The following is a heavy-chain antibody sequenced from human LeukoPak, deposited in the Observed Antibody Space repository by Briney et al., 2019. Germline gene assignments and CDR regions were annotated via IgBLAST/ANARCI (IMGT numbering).Heavy chain of an antibody. CDR1: GFTFSDYY. CDR3: TRRVSATRWFDP. Sequence: PGGSLRLSCAASGFTFSDYYMSWIRQAPGKGLVWVSRISGDGSATIYADSVKGRFSISRDNAENTVYLQMNSLTVEDTAVYYCTRRVSATRWFDPWGQGTLVTVSS. CDR2: ISGDGSAT. J-gene: IGHJ5*02. V-gene: IGHV3-74*01. D-gene: IGHD2-15*01.